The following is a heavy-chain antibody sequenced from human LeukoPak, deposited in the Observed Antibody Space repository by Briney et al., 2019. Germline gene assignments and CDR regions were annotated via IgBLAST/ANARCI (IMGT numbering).Heavy chain of an antibody. CDR2: IYGGGTT. CDR3: AKDNSSSWYNYFDY. J-gene: IGHJ4*02. V-gene: IGHV3-43*02. CDR1: GFTFGDYA. Sequence: GGSLRLSCTASGFTFGDYAISWVRQAPGKGLEWVSVIYGGGTTYYADSVKGRFTISRDNAKNSLYLQMNSLRAEDTALYYCAKDNSSSWYNYFDYWGQGTLVTVSS. D-gene: IGHD6-13*01.